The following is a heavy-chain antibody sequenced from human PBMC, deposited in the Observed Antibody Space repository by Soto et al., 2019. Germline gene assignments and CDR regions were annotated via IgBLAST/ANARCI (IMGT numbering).Heavy chain of an antibody. CDR2: VIPIFGTP. D-gene: IGHD2-15*01. V-gene: IGHV1-69*01. CDR3: ARSQGGSSSLDIYYYYYYGMDV. CDR1: GGTFSTYA. Sequence: HVQLVQSGAEVKKPGSSVKVSCKAPGGTFSTYAINWVRQAPGQGLEWMGGVIPIFGTPKYAQKFQGRVTMSADESTSTGYMELRSLRSEDTAVYYCARSQGGSSSLDIYYYYYYGMDVWGQGTTVTVSS. J-gene: IGHJ6*02.